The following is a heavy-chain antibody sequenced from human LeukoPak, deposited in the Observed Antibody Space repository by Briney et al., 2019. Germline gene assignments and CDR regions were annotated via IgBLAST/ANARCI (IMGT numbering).Heavy chain of an antibody. CDR1: GGSFSGYY. CDR2: INHSGST. V-gene: IGHV4-34*01. D-gene: IGHD4-17*01. CDR3: ARAWPTTVTSKIDY. Sequence: SETLSLTCAVYGGSFSGYYWSWIRQPPGKGLEWIGEINHSGSTNYNPSLKSRVTISVDTSKNQFSLKLSSVTAADTAVYYCARAWPTTVTSKIDYWGQGTLVTVSS. J-gene: IGHJ4*02.